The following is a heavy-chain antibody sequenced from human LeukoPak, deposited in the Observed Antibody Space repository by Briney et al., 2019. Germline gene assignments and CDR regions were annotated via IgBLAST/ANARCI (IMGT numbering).Heavy chain of an antibody. CDR2: IYYSGST. V-gene: IGHV4-39*01. CDR3: ARQAKGYMDV. Sequence: PSETLSLTCTVSGGSISSSNYYWGWIRQPPGKGLEWIGSIYYSGSTYYNPSLKSRVTISVDTSRNQTPLKLSSVTAADTAVYYCARQAKGYMDVWGKGTTVTASS. J-gene: IGHJ6*03. CDR1: GGSISSSNYY.